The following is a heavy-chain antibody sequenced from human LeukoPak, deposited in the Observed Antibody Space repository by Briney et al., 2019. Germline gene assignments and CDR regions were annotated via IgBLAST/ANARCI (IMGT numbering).Heavy chain of an antibody. J-gene: IGHJ6*02. CDR2: ISYDGSNK. D-gene: IGHD3-9*01. V-gene: IGHV3-30-3*01. CDR3: ARGGVFDWFYYYYGMDV. Sequence: PGGSLRLSCAASGFTFSSYAMHWVRQAPGKGLEWVAVISYDGSNKYYADSVKGRFTISRDNSKNTLYLQMNSLRAEDTAVYYCARGGVFDWFYYYYGMDVWGQGTTVTVSS. CDR1: GFTFSSYA.